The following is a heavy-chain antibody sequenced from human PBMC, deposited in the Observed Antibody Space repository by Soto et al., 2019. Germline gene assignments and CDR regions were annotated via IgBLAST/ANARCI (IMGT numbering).Heavy chain of an antibody. J-gene: IGHJ3*02. Sequence: ASVKVSCKASGYTFTSYDINWVRQATGQGLEWMGWMNPNSGNTGYAQKCQGRVTMTRNTAISTAYMELSSLRAEDTAVYYCARGLGSSSWPDHDAFDIWGQGTMVTVSS. CDR2: MNPNSGNT. D-gene: IGHD6-13*01. CDR1: GYTFTSYD. CDR3: ARGLGSSSWPDHDAFDI. V-gene: IGHV1-8*01.